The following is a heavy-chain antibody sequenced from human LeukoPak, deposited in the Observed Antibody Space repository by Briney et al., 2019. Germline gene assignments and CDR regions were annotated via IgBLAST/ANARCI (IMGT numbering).Heavy chain of an antibody. CDR2: VNAGNGNT. V-gene: IGHV1-3*01. J-gene: IGHJ4*02. CDR1: GYAFTNYA. D-gene: IGHD3-10*01. CDR3: ASLTHLDTLGGY. Sequence: ASVKVSCKASGYAFTNYAIQWVRQAPGQRLEWMGWVNAGNGNTRYSPKFQGRVTIARDTSASTAYMELSSLRSEDTAVYYCASLTHLDTLGGYWGQGTLVTVSS.